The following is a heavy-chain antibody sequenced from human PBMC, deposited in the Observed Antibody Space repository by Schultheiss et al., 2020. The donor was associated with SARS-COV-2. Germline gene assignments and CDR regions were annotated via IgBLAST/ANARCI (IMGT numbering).Heavy chain of an antibody. D-gene: IGHD2-15*01. J-gene: IGHJ4*02. V-gene: IGHV4-30-4*01. Sequence: SQTLSLTCTVSGGSISSGSYYWSWIRQPPGKGLEWIGYIYYSGSTNYNPSLKSRVTISVDTSKNQISLKLSSVTAADTAVYYCATGRREWTDYWGQGTLVTVSS. CDR2: IYYSGST. CDR1: GGSISSGSYY. CDR3: ATGRREWTDY.